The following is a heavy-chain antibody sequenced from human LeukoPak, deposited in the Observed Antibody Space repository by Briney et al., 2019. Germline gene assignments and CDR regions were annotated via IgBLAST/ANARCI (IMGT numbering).Heavy chain of an antibody. D-gene: IGHD5-18*01. CDR1: GFTFSSYS. V-gene: IGHV3-48*01. CDR3: AREADSYGFLYFDY. CDR2: ISSSSSTI. Sequence: GGSLRLSCAASGFTFSSYSMNWVRQAPGKGLEWVSYISSSSSTIYYADSVKGRFTISRDNAKNSLYLQMNSLRAEDTAVYYCAREADSYGFLYFDYWGQGTLVTVSS. J-gene: IGHJ4*02.